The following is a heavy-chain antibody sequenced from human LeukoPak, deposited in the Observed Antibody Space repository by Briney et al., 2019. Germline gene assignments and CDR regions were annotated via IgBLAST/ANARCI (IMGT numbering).Heavy chain of an antibody. CDR3: ARERGTDYDSSGYMDY. CDR2: IYSGGST. CDR1: GFTVSSNY. V-gene: IGHV3-53*01. J-gene: IGHJ4*02. Sequence: GGPLRLSCAASGFTVSSNYMSWVRQAPGKGLEWVSVIYSGGSTYYADSVKGRITISRDNSKNTLYLQMNSLRAEDTAVYYCARERGTDYDSSGYMDYWGQGTLVTVSS. D-gene: IGHD3-22*01.